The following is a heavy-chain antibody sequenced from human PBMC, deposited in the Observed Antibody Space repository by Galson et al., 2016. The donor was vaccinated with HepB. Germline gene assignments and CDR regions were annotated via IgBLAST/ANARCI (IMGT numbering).Heavy chain of an antibody. V-gene: IGHV3-13*01. D-gene: IGHD1-1*01. CDR1: GLTFSTYD. Sequence: LRLSCAASGLTFSTYDMHWVRQPTGKGLEWVSAIGIAGDTYYSASVKGRFTISRENAKNSLYLQMNSLRAEDTALYYCVRGNWNYGDFWGQGTLVTVSS. CDR3: VRGNWNYGDF. J-gene: IGHJ4*02. CDR2: IGIAGDT.